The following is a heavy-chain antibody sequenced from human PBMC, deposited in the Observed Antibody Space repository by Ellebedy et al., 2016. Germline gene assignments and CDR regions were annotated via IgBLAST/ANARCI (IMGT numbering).Heavy chain of an antibody. D-gene: IGHD1-26*01. CDR3: ARIVPVAHRGGYYGMDV. CDR1: GGSIDRYY. V-gene: IGHV4-4*07. CDR2: IYPSGST. Sequence: SETLSLXXTVSGGSIDRYYWSWIRQPPGKGLEWIGRIYPSGSTNYNPSLKSRATMSVDNSKKQFSLNVNSATAADTAVYYCARIVPVAHRGGYYGMDVWGQGTTVIVSS. J-gene: IGHJ6*02.